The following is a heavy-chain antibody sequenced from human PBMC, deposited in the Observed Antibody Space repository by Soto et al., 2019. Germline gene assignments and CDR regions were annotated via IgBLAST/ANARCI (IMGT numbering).Heavy chain of an antibody. CDR3: ARVHSSGIFYFVDP. J-gene: IGHJ5*02. CDR1: GGTFDSYV. CDR2: IMPIFDTP. V-gene: IGHV1-69*01. Sequence: QVQLVQSGAEVKKPGSSVKVSCKASGGTFDSYVISWLRQAPGQGLEWMGGIMPIFDTPNYAQKFRGRVTISADESTSTAYLELSSLTSDDTAVYYCARVHSSGIFYFVDPWGQGTLVTVSS. D-gene: IGHD3-10*01.